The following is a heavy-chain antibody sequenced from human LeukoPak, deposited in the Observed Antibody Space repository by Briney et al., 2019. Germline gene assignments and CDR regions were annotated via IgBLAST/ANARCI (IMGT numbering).Heavy chain of an antibody. V-gene: IGHV3-7*01. Sequence: GGSLRLSCAASGFTFSSYWMSWVRQAPGKGLEWVANIKQDGSEKYYVDSVKGRFTISRDNAKNSLYLQMNSLRAEDTAVYYCAKEGMSGSSWYYFDYWGQGTLVTVSS. CDR1: GFTFSSYW. J-gene: IGHJ4*02. CDR3: AKEGMSGSSWYYFDY. D-gene: IGHD6-13*01. CDR2: IKQDGSEK.